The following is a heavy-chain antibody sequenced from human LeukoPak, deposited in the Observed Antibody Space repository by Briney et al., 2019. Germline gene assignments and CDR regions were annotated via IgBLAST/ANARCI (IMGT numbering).Heavy chain of an antibody. J-gene: IGHJ5*02. Sequence: SETLSLTCTVSGASIKSYYWTWIRQSPGKGLEWIADIHYAGSTNYNPSLKSRVTISVDLSKNHFSLNLNSVTAADTAVYYCARQAVIILTATEGPWFDPWGQGTLVAVSS. D-gene: IGHD2-15*01. CDR3: ARQAVIILTATEGPWFDP. V-gene: IGHV4-59*08. CDR2: IHYAGST. CDR1: GASIKSYY.